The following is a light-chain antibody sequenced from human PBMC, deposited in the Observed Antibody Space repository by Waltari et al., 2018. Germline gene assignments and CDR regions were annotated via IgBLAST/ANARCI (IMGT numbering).Light chain of an antibody. CDR2: KVS. J-gene: IGKJ2*01. CDR3: QQYYSTPFT. CDR1: QSLVHRGGNTY. Sequence: DAVLTQSPLSLPATLGQPASISCKSSQSLVHRGGNTYLNWFPQRQGQSPRRLIDKVSTRDSGVPDRFSGSGSGTDFTLTISSLQAEDVAVYFCQQYYSTPFTFGQGTKLEIK. V-gene: IGKV2-30*02.